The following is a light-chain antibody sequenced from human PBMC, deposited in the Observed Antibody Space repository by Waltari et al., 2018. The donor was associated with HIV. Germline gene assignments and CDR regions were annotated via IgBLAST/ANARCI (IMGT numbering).Light chain of an antibody. V-gene: IGKV1-39*01. CDR1: QSINNF. CDR2: GAS. CDR3: QQSYTTRWT. Sequence: DILMTQSPSSLSASVCDRVTITCRASQSINNFLNWYQQKPGKAPKLLIYGASRLHSGVPSRFSGSGSGTDFTLTVHSLQPEDFATYYCQQSYTTRWTFGLGTKVEMK. J-gene: IGKJ1*01.